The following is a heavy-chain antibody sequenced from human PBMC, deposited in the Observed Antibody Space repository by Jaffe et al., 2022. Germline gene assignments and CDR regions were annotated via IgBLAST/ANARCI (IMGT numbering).Heavy chain of an antibody. D-gene: IGHD3-10*01. CDR2: VHHGGST. Sequence: QVQLQESGPGLVKPSETLSLTCTVSGYSISSSYYWGWIRQAPGKGLEWIGSVHHGGSTYYNSSLKSRVTMSVDKSKNQSSLKLSSVTAADTAVYYCARVNDGSGSYSDYWGQGTLVTVSS. CDR3: ARVNDGSGSYSDY. J-gene: IGHJ4*02. V-gene: IGHV4-38-2*02. CDR1: GYSISSSYY.